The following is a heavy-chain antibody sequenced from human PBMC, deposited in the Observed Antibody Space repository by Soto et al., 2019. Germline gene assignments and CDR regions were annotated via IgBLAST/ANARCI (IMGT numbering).Heavy chain of an antibody. D-gene: IGHD5-18*01. V-gene: IGHV4-59*01. CDR2: IFYSGST. CDR1: GGSISNYY. Sequence: SETLSLTCTVSGGSISNYYWSWIRQPPGRGLEWIGHIFYSGSTKYNPAIKSRVTKSVDTSKSQFSLKMSSVTAADTVVYYCAKDSGYNYGYFRWFDPWGQGTLVTVS. J-gene: IGHJ5*02. CDR3: AKDSGYNYGYFRWFDP.